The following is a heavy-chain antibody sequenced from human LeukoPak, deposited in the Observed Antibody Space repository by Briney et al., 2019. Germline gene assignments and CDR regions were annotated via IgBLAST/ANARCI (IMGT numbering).Heavy chain of an antibody. J-gene: IGHJ4*02. CDR3: ASNTGTVFDY. D-gene: IGHD7-27*01. V-gene: IGHV4-59*01. CDR2: FYTGST. Sequence: FYTGSTEYSPSLRSRVTISLEMSKHQFSLDLTSVTAADTAVYYCASNTGTVFDYWGQGALVTVSS.